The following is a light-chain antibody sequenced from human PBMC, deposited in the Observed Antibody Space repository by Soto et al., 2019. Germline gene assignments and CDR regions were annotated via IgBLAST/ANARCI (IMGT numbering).Light chain of an antibody. CDR2: AAS. CDR3: QQIYSTPWT. Sequence: DIQMTQSPASLSASVGDRVTVTCRASQSISTFLNWYQQKPGKAPNLLIYAASSLHSGVPSRFSGSGSGTDFTHTISSLQPEDFATYFCQQIYSTPWTFGRGTKVEIK. CDR1: QSISTF. V-gene: IGKV1-39*01. J-gene: IGKJ1*01.